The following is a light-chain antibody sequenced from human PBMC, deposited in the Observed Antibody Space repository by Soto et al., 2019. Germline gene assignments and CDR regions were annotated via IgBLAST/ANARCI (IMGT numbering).Light chain of an antibody. V-gene: IGLV2-14*03. CDR1: SSDVGSYNY. CDR3: SSYTTSETSV. CDR2: DVS. J-gene: IGLJ1*01. Sequence: QSALTQPASVSGSPGQSITISCTGTSSDVGSYNYVSWYQHHPGKVPKLMIYDVSSRPSGVSNRFSGSKSGNTASLTISGLQTEDEADHYCSSYTTSETSVFGTGTKVTVL.